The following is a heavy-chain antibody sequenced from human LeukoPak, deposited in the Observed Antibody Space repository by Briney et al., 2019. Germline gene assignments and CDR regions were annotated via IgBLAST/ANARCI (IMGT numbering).Heavy chain of an antibody. V-gene: IGHV4-59*01. CDR2: IYYSGNT. Sequence: SETLSLTCSVSADHLRDYYWNWVRQSPEKGLEWIGYIYYSGNTDYNPSLQSRVSMSVDTSNNQFSLKLSSVTAADTAVYFCARGQFGAPPGYLDTRGQGTLVTVS. D-gene: IGHD3-10*01. CDR1: ADHLRDYY. J-gene: IGHJ5*02. CDR3: ARGQFGAPPGYLDT.